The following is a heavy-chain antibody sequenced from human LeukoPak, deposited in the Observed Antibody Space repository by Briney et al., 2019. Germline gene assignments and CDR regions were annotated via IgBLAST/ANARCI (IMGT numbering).Heavy chain of an antibody. CDR3: AKDRVVTLDY. D-gene: IGHD2-21*02. J-gene: IGHJ4*02. V-gene: IGHV3-30*02. CDR2: IRYDGSNK. Sequence: GGSLRLSCAASGFTFSSYAMSWVRQAPGKGLEWVAFIRYDGSNKYYADSVKGRFTISRDNSKNTLYLQMNSLRAEDTAVYYCAKDRVVTLDYWGQGTLVTVSS. CDR1: GFTFSSYA.